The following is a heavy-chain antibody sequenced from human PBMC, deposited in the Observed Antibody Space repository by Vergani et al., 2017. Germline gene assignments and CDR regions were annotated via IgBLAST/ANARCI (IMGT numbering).Heavy chain of an antibody. V-gene: IGHV1-46*01. CDR3: ARENSSGWYYVLAYNWFDP. D-gene: IGHD6-19*01. Sequence: QVQLVQSGAEVKKPGASVKVSCKASGYTFTSYYMHWVRQAPGQGLEWMGIINPSGGSTSYAQKFQGRVTMTRDTSTSTVYMELSSLRSEDTAVYYCARENSSGWYYVLAYNWFDPWGQGTLVTVSS. J-gene: IGHJ5*02. CDR1: GYTFTSYY. CDR2: INPSGGST.